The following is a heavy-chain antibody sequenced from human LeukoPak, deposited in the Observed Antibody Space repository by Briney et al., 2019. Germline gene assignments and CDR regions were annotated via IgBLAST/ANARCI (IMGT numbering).Heavy chain of an antibody. CDR3: ARDYTVTTGGSFYYYYGMDV. CDR2: IYSGGST. CDR1: GFTVSSNY. D-gene: IGHD4-17*01. Sequence: GASLRLSCAASGFTVSSNYMSWVRQAPGKGLEWVSVIYSGGSTYYADSVKGRFTISRDNSKNTLYLQMNSLRAEDTAVYYCARDYTVTTGGSFYYYYGMDVWGQGTTVTVSS. J-gene: IGHJ6*02. V-gene: IGHV3-53*01.